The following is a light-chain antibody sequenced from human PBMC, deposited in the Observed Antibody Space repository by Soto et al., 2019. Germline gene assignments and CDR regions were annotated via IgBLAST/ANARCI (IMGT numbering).Light chain of an antibody. CDR3: PQYNTWLT. V-gene: IGKV3-15*01. J-gene: IGKJ4*01. Sequence: DIVMTQSPASLSLSPGERATLSSRASQTVYSALVWYPQKPGQAPRLLISGASTRATGIPARFSGRGSGTEFTLPISSLQSEDSAVYDCPQYNTWLTFAGGPKVDIK. CDR2: GAS. CDR1: QTVYSA.